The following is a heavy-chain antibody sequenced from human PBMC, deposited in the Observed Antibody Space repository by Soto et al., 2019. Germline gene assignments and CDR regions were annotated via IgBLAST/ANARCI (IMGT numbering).Heavy chain of an antibody. CDR2: IKQDGSEK. CDR3: ARGGKKAQR. Sequence: EVQLVESGGGLVQPGGSLRLSCAASGFTFSSYWMSWVRQAPGKGLEWVANIKQDGSEKYYVDSVKGRFTISRDNAKNSVYMQMNTLRAEDTAVYYCARGGKKAQRWGQGSLVTVSS. CDR1: GFTFSSYW. J-gene: IGHJ4*02. V-gene: IGHV3-7*01.